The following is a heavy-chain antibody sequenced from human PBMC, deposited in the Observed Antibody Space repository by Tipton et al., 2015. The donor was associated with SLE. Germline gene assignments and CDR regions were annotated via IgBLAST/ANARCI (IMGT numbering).Heavy chain of an antibody. J-gene: IGHJ4*02. CDR3: ARLLTGYYLDY. CDR2: INHSGST. D-gene: IGHD3-9*01. CDR1: GGSFSGYY. V-gene: IGHV4-34*01. Sequence: GSLRLSCAVYGGSFSGYYWSWIRQPPGKGLEWIGEINHSGSTNYNPSLKSRVTISVDTSKNQFSLKLSSVTAADTAVYYCARLLTGYYLDYWGQGTLVTVSS.